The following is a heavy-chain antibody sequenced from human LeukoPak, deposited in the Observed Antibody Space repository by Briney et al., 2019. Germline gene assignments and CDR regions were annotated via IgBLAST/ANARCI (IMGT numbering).Heavy chain of an antibody. V-gene: IGHV3-7*05. CDR1: GFTFSTYW. CDR3: ARDTFHASDY. D-gene: IGHD2/OR15-2a*01. CDR2: IKEDGSEK. J-gene: IGHJ4*02. Sequence: GGSLRLSCAASGFTFSTYWMSWVRQAPGKGLEWVANIKEDGSEKYYVDSVKGRFTISRDNAKNSVYLQMNSLRAEDTAVYYCARDTFHASDYWGQGTLVTVSS.